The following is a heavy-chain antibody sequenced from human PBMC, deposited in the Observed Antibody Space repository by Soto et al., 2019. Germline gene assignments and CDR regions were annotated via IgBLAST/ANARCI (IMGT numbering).Heavy chain of an antibody. D-gene: IGHD3-22*01. J-gene: IGHJ3*02. Sequence: EASVKVSCKASGYTFTTYYMHWVRQAPGQGLEWMGIINPSGGSTRYAQKFQGRVTMTRDTSTSTVYMELSSLRSEDTAVYYCVRVGPDYYDSSGYPQGAFDIWGQGTMVTVSS. CDR2: INPSGGST. V-gene: IGHV1-46*03. CDR1: GYTFTTYY. CDR3: VRVGPDYYDSSGYPQGAFDI.